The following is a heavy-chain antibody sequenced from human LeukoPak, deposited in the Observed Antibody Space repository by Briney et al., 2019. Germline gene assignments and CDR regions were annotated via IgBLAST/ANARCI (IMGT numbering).Heavy chain of an antibody. CDR2: ISGSGGST. Sequence: GGSLRLSCAASRFTFSSYAMSWVRQAPGKGLEWVSAISGSGGSTYYADSVKGRFTISRDNSKNTLYLQMNSLRAKDTAVYYCAKDPYSSSWYYFDYWGQGTLVTVSS. CDR1: RFTFSSYA. CDR3: AKDPYSSSWYYFDY. J-gene: IGHJ4*02. D-gene: IGHD6-13*01. V-gene: IGHV3-23*01.